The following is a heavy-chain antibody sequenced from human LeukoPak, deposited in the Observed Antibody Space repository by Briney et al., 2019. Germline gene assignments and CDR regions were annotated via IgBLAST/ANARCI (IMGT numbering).Heavy chain of an antibody. Sequence: SETLSLTCTVSGGSISSGGYYWSWIRQHPGKGLEWIGYIYYSGSTYYNPSLKSRVTISVDTSKNQFSLKLSSVTAADTAVYYCARYCSGDSCYYGFDYWGQGTLVTVSS. V-gene: IGHV4-31*03. J-gene: IGHJ4*02. CDR1: GGSISSGGYY. CDR3: ARYCSGDSCYYGFDY. CDR2: IYYSGST. D-gene: IGHD2-15*01.